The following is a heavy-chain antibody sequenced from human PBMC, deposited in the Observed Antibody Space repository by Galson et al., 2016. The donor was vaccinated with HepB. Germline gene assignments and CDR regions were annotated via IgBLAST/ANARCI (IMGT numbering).Heavy chain of an antibody. J-gene: IGHJ5*02. CDR2: ISDSGST. D-gene: IGHD3-3*01. CDR3: ARVLRFLEWLEFDP. Sequence: SETLSLTCTVSGGSISTYYWSWVRQPPGKGLEWIGDISDSGSTNYNPSLKSRVTISVDTSKNQFSLKLSSVTAADTAVYYYARVLRFLEWLEFDPWGQGTLVTVSS. V-gene: IGHV4-59*01. CDR1: GGSISTYY.